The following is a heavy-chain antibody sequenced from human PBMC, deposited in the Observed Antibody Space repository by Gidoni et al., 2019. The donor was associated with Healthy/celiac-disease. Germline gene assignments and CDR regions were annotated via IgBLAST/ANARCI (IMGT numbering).Heavy chain of an antibody. V-gene: IGHV3-23*01. CDR1: GFPFSSYA. D-gene: IGHD6-13*01. CDR2: ISGSGGST. Sequence: EVQLLESGGGLVQPGGSLRLSCAASGFPFSSYAMSWVRKAPGKGLGWVSAISGSGGSTYYADSVKGRFTISRDNSKNTLYLQMNSLRAEDTAVYYCAKGVAAAADAFDIWGQGTMVTVSS. CDR3: AKGVAAAADAFDI. J-gene: IGHJ3*02.